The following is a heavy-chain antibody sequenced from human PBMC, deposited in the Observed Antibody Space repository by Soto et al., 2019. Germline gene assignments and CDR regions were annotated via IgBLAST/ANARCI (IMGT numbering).Heavy chain of an antibody. Sequence: QVQLVQSGAEVTKPGASVKVSCKTSGFTFSAFGVTWVRQAPGQGLEWMAWSVAGSGNTVHAQNFQGRVTVTTDTSTNPAYMELRSLTSDDTAVYYCARVAGLGSGSRDFDNWGQGTLVTVSS. V-gene: IGHV1-18*01. CDR2: SVAGSGNT. CDR3: ARVAGLGSGSRDFDN. CDR1: GFTFSAFG. J-gene: IGHJ4*02. D-gene: IGHD3-10*01.